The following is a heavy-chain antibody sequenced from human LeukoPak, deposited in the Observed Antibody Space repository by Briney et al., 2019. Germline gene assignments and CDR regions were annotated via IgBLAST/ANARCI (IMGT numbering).Heavy chain of an antibody. CDR3: AKGMTMVTTYYFDH. V-gene: IGHV3-23*01. CDR2: ISGSGGTT. J-gene: IGHJ4*02. CDR1: GFTFSSYA. D-gene: IGHD4-17*01. Sequence: GGSLRLSCAASGFTFSSYAMSWVRPAPGKGLEWVSVISGSGGTTYYADSVKGRFTISRDNSKNTLYLQMNSLRAEDTAVYYCAKGMTMVTTYYFDHWGQGTLVTVSS.